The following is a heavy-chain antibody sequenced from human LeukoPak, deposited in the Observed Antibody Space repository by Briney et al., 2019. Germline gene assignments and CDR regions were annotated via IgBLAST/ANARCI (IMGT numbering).Heavy chain of an antibody. CDR3: AKGSGYSYGQYYFDY. D-gene: IGHD5-18*01. V-gene: IGHV3-9*03. CDR2: ISWNSGSI. Sequence: PGGSLRLSCAASGFTFDDYAMHWVRQAPGKGLEWVSGISWNSGSIGYADSVKGRFTISRDNAKNSLYLQMNSLRAEDMALYYCAKGSGYSYGQYYFDYWGQGTLVTVSS. J-gene: IGHJ4*02. CDR1: GFTFDDYA.